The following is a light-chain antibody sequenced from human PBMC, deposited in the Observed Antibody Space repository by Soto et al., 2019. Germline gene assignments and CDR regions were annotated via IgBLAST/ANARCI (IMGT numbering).Light chain of an antibody. CDR1: SSDVGGYNY. CDR3: SPYTSSSTYV. Sequence: QSVLTQPASVSGSPGQSIAISCTGTSSDVGGYNYVSWYQQHPGKAPKLMVYDVSNRPSGVSNRFSGSKSGNTASLTISWLQAEDEADYYCSPYTSSSTYVFGTGTKVTVL. J-gene: IGLJ1*01. V-gene: IGLV2-14*01. CDR2: DVS.